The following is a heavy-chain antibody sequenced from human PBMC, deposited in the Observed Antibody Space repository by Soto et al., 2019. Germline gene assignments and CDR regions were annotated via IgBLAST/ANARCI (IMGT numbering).Heavy chain of an antibody. CDR3: AKPKEYSSFYFDY. CDR2: IIPIFGTA. CDR1: GGTFSSYA. V-gene: IGHV1-69*13. Sequence: ASVKVSCKASGGTFSSYAISWVRQAPGQGLEWMGGIIPIFGTANYAQKFQGRVTITADESTSTAYMELSSLRSEDTAVYYCAKPKEYSSFYFDYWGQGTLVTVSS. D-gene: IGHD6-6*01. J-gene: IGHJ4*02.